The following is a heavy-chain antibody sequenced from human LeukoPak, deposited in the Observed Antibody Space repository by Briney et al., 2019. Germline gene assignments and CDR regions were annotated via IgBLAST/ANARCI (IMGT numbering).Heavy chain of an antibody. J-gene: IGHJ5*02. CDR1: GFTFSSYW. CDR3: ANFRVGAT. Sequence: GGSLRLSCAASGFTFSSYWMHWVRQAPGKWLVWVSHINTDGSTSYADSVKGRFTISRDNAKNTLYLQMNSLRAEDTAVYYCANFRVGATWGQGTLVTVSS. CDR2: INTDGST. D-gene: IGHD3-10*01. V-gene: IGHV3-74*01.